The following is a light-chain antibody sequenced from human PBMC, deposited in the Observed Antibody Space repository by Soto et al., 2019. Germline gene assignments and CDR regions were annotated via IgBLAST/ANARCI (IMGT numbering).Light chain of an antibody. Sequence: DSQLTQSPSFLSASVGDRVTITCRASQGISNYLTWYQQKPGKAPNLLIYVASSLQSEVPSRFSGSGSGTDFTLTITSLQPEDFATYYCQQSYGTPITFGQGTRLEIK. CDR1: QGISNY. CDR2: VAS. J-gene: IGKJ5*01. V-gene: IGKV1-39*01. CDR3: QQSYGTPIT.